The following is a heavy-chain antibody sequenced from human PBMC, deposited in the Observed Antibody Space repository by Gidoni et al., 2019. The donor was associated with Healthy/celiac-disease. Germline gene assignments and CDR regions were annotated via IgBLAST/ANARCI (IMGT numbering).Heavy chain of an antibody. Sequence: QLQLQESGSGLVKPSQTLSLTCAVSGGSISRGGYSWSWIRQPPGKGLEWIGYIYHSGSTYYNPSLKSRVTISVDRSKNQFSLKLSSVTAADTAVYYCARGGGTMVRGVFDPWGQGTLVTVSS. CDR3: ARGGGTMVRGVFDP. CDR1: GGSISRGGYS. CDR2: IYHSGST. D-gene: IGHD3-10*01. V-gene: IGHV4-30-2*01. J-gene: IGHJ5*02.